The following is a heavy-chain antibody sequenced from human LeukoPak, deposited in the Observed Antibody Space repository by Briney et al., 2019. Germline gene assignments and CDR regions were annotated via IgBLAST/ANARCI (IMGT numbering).Heavy chain of an antibody. CDR2: IYHSGST. CDR3: ARDLLKLGIDY. V-gene: IGHV4-38-2*02. Sequence: SETLSLTCTVSGYSISSGYYWGWIRQPPGKGLEWIGSIYHSGSTYYNPSLKSRVTISVDTSKNQFSLKLSSVTAADTAVYYCARDLLKLGIDYWGQGTLVTVSS. CDR1: GYSISSGYY. J-gene: IGHJ4*02. D-gene: IGHD2/OR15-2a*01.